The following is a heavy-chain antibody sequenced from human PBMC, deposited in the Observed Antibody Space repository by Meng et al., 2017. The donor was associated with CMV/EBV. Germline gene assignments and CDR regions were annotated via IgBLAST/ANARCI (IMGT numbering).Heavy chain of an antibody. Sequence: GGSLRLSCAASGFTFDDYAMHWVRQAPGKGLEWVSGISWNSGSISYADSVKGRFTISRDNAKNSLYLQMNSLRAEDTALYYCAKANYPFSGGFDYWGQGTLVTVSS. CDR1: GFTFDDYA. V-gene: IGHV3-9*01. CDR3: AKANYPFSGGFDY. D-gene: IGHD3-10*01. CDR2: ISWNSGSI. J-gene: IGHJ4*02.